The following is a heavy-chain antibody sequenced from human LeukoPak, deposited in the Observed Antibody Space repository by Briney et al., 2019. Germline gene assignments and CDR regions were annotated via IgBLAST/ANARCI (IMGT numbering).Heavy chain of an antibody. J-gene: IGHJ4*02. CDR3: ARDRATTTEGFDY. Sequence: SETLSLTCSVSGYSISSDYYWGWIRQPPGKGLEWIGSSYHSGNTYYNPSLKSRITISVDTSKSRFSLSLGSVTAADTAIYYCARDRATTTEGFDYWGQGTLVTVSS. D-gene: IGHD1-26*01. CDR2: SYHSGNT. V-gene: IGHV4-38-2*02. CDR1: GYSISSDYY.